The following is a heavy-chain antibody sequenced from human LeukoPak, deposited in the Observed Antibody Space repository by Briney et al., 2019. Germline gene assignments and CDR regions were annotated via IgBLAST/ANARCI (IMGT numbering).Heavy chain of an antibody. Sequence: SATLSLTWAVGGTSISSSSYYWGWIRQPPGKGLGWIGSIYYSGSTYYNPSLKSRVTISVDTSKNQFSLKLSSVTAADTAVYYCARVNKMANDYWGQGTLVTVSS. D-gene: IGHD5-24*01. CDR2: IYYSGST. CDR3: ARVNKMANDY. J-gene: IGHJ4*02. V-gene: IGHV4-39*07. CDR1: GTSISSSSYY.